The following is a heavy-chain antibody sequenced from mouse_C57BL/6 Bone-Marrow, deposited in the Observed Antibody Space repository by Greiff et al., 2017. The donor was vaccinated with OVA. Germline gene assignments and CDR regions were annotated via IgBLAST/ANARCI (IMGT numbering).Heavy chain of an antibody. CDR1: GDAGTSYV. D-gene: IGHD1-1*01. V-gene: IGHV1-69*01. CDR3: AREFFYYYDAMDY. CDR2: IDPSDSYT. J-gene: IGHJ4*01. Sequence: QVQLQQPGAELVMPGASVKLSGKDWGDAGTSYVMHWVKQRPGQGLEWIGEIDPSDSYTNCNQKFKGKSTLTVDKSSSTAYMQLSSLTSEDSAVYYCAREFFYYYDAMDYWGQGTSVTVSS.